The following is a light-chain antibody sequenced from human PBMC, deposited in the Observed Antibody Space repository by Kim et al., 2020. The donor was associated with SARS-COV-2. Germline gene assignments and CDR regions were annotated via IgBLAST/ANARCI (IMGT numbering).Light chain of an antibody. CDR2: GAS. CDR3: QQYNNWPPSIT. Sequence: PGERATLSCRASQSIYSNLAWYQQKPGQAPRLLIYGASTGATGIPARFSGSGSGTEFTLTISSLQSEDFAVYYCQQYNNWPPSITFGQGTRLEIK. V-gene: IGKV3-15*01. J-gene: IGKJ5*01. CDR1: QSIYSN.